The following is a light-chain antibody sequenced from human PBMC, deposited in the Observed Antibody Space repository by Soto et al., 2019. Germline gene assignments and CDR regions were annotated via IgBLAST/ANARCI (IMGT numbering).Light chain of an antibody. Sequence: DIQMTQSPSSLSASVGDRVTITCRASQDISRYLNWYQQKPGKAPKLLMHAASSLQSGVPSTFSGSASGTHFNLTSSSLQPEDFATYYCQQSYSTPLTFGGGTKVEIK. CDR1: QDISRY. V-gene: IGKV1-39*01. CDR3: QQSYSTPLT. J-gene: IGKJ4*01. CDR2: AAS.